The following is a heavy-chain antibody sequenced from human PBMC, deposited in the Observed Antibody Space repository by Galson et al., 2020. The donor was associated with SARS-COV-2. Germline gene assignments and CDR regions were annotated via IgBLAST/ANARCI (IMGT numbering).Heavy chain of an antibody. Sequence: SVKVSCKASGGTFSSYAISWVRQAPGQGLEWMGGIIPILGIANYAQKFQGRVTITADKSTSTAYMELSSLRSEDTAVYYCARHDDGSSTTPYYYYYYMDVWGKGTTVTVSS. CDR3: ARHDDGSSTTPYYYYYYMDV. CDR2: IIPILGIA. V-gene: IGHV1-69*10. D-gene: IGHD2-2*01. J-gene: IGHJ6*03. CDR1: GGTFSSYA.